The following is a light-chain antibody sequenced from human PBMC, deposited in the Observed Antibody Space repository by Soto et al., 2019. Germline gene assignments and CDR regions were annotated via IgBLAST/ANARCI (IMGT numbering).Light chain of an antibody. J-gene: IGKJ1*01. CDR2: GAS. CDR1: QSVSSSY. CDR3: QQYGSSPT. Sequence: EIVLTQSPGTLSLFPGERATLSCRASQSVSSSYLAWYQQKPGQAPRLLIYGASSWATGIPDRFSGSGSGTDFTLTISRLEPEDFAVYYCQQYGSSPTFGQGTKVDIK. V-gene: IGKV3-20*01.